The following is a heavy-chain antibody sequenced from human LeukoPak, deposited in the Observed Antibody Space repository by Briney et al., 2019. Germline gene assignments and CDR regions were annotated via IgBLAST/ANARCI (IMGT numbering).Heavy chain of an antibody. J-gene: IGHJ4*02. CDR1: GSTFSTYW. CDR2: INSDGSST. V-gene: IGHV3-74*01. D-gene: IGHD3-3*01. CDR3: TRGRYYFEY. Sequence: GGSLRLSCAASGSTFSTYWMHWVRQAPGKGLVWVSRINSDGSSTSYADSVKGRITISRDNAKNTLYLQMNNLRAEDTAVYYCTRGRYYFEYWGQGTLVTVSS.